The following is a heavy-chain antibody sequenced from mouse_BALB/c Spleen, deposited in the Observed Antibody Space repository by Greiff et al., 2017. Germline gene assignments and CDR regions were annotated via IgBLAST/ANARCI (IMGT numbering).Heavy chain of an antibody. CDR3: ARDPVTTHAMDY. J-gene: IGHJ4*01. V-gene: IGHV5-17*02. CDR1: GFTFSSFG. D-gene: IGHD1-1*01. Sequence: EVKLMESGGGLVQPGRSRKLSCAASGFTFSSFGMHWVRQAPEKGLEWVAYISSGSSTIYYADTVKGRFTISRDNPKNTLFLQMTSLRSEDTAMYYCARDPVTTHAMDYWGQGTSVTVSS. CDR2: ISSGSSTI.